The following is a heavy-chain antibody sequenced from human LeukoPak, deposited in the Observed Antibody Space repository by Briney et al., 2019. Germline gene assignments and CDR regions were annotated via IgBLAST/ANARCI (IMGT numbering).Heavy chain of an antibody. CDR3: ARNNALLAAAAFDY. Sequence: ASVKVSCKASGYTFTSNYMHWVRQAPGQGLEWMGIINPTGGSTSYAQKFQGRVTMTRDMSTSTVYMELSSLRSEDTAVYYCARNNALLAAAAFDYWGQGTLVTVSS. CDR1: GYTFTSNY. CDR2: INPTGGST. D-gene: IGHD6-13*01. J-gene: IGHJ4*02. V-gene: IGHV1-46*01.